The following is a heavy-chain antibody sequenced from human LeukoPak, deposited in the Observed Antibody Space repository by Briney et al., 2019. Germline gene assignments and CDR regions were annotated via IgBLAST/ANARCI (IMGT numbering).Heavy chain of an antibody. J-gene: IGHJ4*02. D-gene: IGHD5-24*01. CDR3: ARHDYNFEY. CDR2: IKKDGSEI. Sequence: GGSLRLSCAASGFTFSSYWTSWVRQAPGKGLEWVANIKKDGSEIYYVDSVKGRFTISRDNAKNSLYLQMNSLRAEDTAVYYCARHDYNFEYWGQGTLVTVSS. CDR1: GFTFSSYW. V-gene: IGHV3-7*01.